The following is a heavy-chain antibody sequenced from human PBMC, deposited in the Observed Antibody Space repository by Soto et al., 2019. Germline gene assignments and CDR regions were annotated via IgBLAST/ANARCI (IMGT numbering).Heavy chain of an antibody. CDR2: IIPIFGTA. CDR1: GCTFSSYA. V-gene: IGHV1-69*13. J-gene: IGHJ6*02. Sequence: SVKVSCKACGCTFSSYAISWVRQAPGQGLEWMGGIIPIFGTANYAQKFQGRVTITADESTSTAYMELSSLRSEDTAVYYCARGTDSGSVRIYGMVVWGQGPTVTVSX. CDR3: ARGTDSGSVRIYGMVV. D-gene: IGHD5-12*01.